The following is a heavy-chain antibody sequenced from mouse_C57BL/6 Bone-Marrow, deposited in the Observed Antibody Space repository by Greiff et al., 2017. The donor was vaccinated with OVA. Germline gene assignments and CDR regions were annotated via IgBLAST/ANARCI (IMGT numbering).Heavy chain of an antibody. V-gene: IGHV1-59*01. J-gene: IGHJ4*01. CDR3: ARGTAQATPLMDY. D-gene: IGHD3-2*02. Sequence: VQLQQPGAELVRPGTSVKLSCKASGYTFTSYWMHWVKQRPGQGLEWIGVIDPSDSYTNYTQKFKGKATLTVDTSSSTAYMQLSSLTSEDSAVYYCARGTAQATPLMDYWGQGTSVTVSS. CDR2: IDPSDSYT. CDR1: GYTFTSYW.